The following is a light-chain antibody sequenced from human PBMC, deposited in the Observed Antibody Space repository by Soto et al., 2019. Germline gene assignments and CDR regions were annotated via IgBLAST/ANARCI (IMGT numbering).Light chain of an antibody. CDR1: QSVSSN. J-gene: IGKJ5*01. CDR3: QQRSNWPPIT. Sequence: IVMTQSPATLSVSPGERATLSCRASQSVSSNLAWYQQKPGQAPRLLIYDASNRATGIPARFSGSGSGTDFTLTISSLEPEDAALYYCQQRSNWPPITFGQGTRLEI. V-gene: IGKV3-11*01. CDR2: DAS.